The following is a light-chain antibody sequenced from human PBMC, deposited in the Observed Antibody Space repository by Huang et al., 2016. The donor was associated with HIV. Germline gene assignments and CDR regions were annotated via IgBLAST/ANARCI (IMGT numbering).Light chain of an antibody. Sequence: IVLTQSPATLSLSPGERATLSCRASQSISTYLAWYQQKPGQAPRLLIYDPSNRATGIPARFSGRGSGTDFTLSINSLEPEDFVTYYCQQRSSWPLTFGGGTKVET. CDR1: QSISTY. CDR3: QQRSSWPLT. CDR2: DPS. V-gene: IGKV3-11*01. J-gene: IGKJ4*01.